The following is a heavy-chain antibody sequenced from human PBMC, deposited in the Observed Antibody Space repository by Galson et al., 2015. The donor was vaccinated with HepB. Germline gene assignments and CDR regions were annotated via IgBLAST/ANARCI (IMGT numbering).Heavy chain of an antibody. CDR1: GGTFSSYG. D-gene: IGHD3-22*01. CDR3: ARDYDSGGPQGFYFYY. CDR2: IIPIFGRA. V-gene: IGHV1-69*13. J-gene: IGHJ4*02. Sequence: SVKVSCKASGGTFSSYGISWVRQAPGQGLEWMGGIIPIFGRANYAQKFQGRVTITADESTSTAYMELSSLRSEDTAVYYCARDYDSGGPQGFYFYYWGQGTLVTVSS.